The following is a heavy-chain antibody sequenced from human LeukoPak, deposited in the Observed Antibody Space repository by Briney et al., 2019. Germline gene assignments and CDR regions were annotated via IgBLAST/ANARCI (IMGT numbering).Heavy chain of an antibody. CDR1: GYTFTSYG. J-gene: IGHJ4*02. Sequence: ASVKVSCKASGYTFTSYGISWVRQAPGKGLEGMGWISAYNGNTNYAQKLQGRVTMTTDTSTSTAYMELRSLRSDDTAVYYCARVFYGSPIRGGFDYWGQGTLVTVSS. D-gene: IGHD2/OR15-2a*01. CDR2: ISAYNGNT. CDR3: ARVFYGSPIRGGFDY. V-gene: IGHV1-18*01.